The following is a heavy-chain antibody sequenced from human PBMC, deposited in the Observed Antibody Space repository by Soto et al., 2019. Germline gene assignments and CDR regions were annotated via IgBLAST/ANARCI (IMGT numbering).Heavy chain of an antibody. Sequence: EVQLVESGGALVQPGGSLRLSCTASGFTVGSNYMSWVRQAPGKGLECVSIIFSDGGTYYADSVKGRFTISRDNSKNTLYLRMNSLRAEDTAVYYCTRVVHYWGQGTLVTVSS. CDR2: IFSDGGT. J-gene: IGHJ4*02. V-gene: IGHV3-66*01. CDR1: GFTVGSNY. CDR3: TRVVHY.